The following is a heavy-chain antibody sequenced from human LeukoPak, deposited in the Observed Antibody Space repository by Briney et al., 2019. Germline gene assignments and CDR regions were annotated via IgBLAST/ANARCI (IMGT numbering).Heavy chain of an antibody. J-gene: IGHJ4*02. Sequence: GESLKISCAASGFTFSSYAMSWVRQAPGKGLEWVSGTSGSGGSTYYADSVKGRFTTSRDNSKNTLYLQMISLRAEDTAVYYCAKMAIAAAAIDYWGQGTLVTVSS. CDR1: GFTFSSYA. D-gene: IGHD6-13*01. V-gene: IGHV3-23*01. CDR2: TSGSGGST. CDR3: AKMAIAAAAIDY.